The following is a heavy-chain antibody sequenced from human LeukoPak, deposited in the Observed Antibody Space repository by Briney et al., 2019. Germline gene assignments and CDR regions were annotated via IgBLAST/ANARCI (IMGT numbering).Heavy chain of an antibody. Sequence: SETLSLTCTVSGGSISSSSYYWGWIRQPPGKGLEWIGSIYYNGSTYYNPSLKSRVTISVDTSKNQFSLKLSSVTAADTAVYYCARHLLRDWTIDYWGQGTLVTVSS. CDR1: GGSISSSSYY. CDR2: IYYNGST. J-gene: IGHJ4*02. V-gene: IGHV4-39*01. CDR3: ARHLLRDWTIDY. D-gene: IGHD2-21*02.